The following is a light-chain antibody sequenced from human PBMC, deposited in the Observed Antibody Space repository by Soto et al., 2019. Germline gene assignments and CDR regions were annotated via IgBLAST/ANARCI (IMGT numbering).Light chain of an antibody. J-gene: IGLJ1*01. CDR2: SVS. CDR1: SSDIGTYDH. V-gene: IGLV2-14*01. CDR3: ISYTVSRSYV. Sequence: QSVLTQPASVSGSPGQLITISCSGTSSDIGTYDHVAWFQQFPGKTPKLVIYSVSDRPSGVSYRFSGSKSGNTASLTISGLQADDEADYYCISYTVSRSYVFGTGTKVTVL.